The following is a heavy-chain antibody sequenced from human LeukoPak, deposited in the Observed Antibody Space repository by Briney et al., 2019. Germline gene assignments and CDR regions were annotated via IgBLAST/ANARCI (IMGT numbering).Heavy chain of an antibody. V-gene: IGHV3-11*06. CDR1: GFTFSDYY. D-gene: IGHD3-10*01. J-gene: IGHJ4*02. Sequence: SGGSLRLPCAASGFTFSDYYMSWIRQAPGKGLEWVSYISSSSYTNYADSVKGRFTISRDNAKNSLYLQMNSLRDEDTAVYYCAREDGSGSYLIYWGQGTPVTVSS. CDR3: AREDGSGSYLIY. CDR2: ISSSSYT.